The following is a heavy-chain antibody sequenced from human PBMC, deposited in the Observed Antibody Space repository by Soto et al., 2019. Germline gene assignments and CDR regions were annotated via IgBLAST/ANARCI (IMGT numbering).Heavy chain of an antibody. J-gene: IGHJ4*02. CDR2: ISSSSSTI. CDR1: GFTFSSYS. D-gene: IGHD2-15*01. V-gene: IGHV3-48*01. CDR3: AIDGYCSGGSCYSWGYECAYCFDY. Sequence: EVQLVESGGGLVQPGGSLRLSCAASGFTFSSYSMNWVRQAPGKGLEWVSYISSSSSTIYYADSVKGRFTISRDNDKNSLYLQMTSLRAEDTAVYYCAIDGYCSGGSCYSWGYECAYCFDYWGQGTLVTVSS.